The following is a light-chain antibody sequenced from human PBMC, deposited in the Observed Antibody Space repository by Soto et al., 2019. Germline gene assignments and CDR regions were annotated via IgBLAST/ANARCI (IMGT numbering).Light chain of an antibody. CDR3: QQYNNWPYT. V-gene: IGKV3-15*01. J-gene: IGKJ2*01. Sequence: EIVMTQSPATLSVSPGERATLSCRASQSVSRNLAWYQQKPGQAPRLLIYGASTRATGIPARFSGSRSGTEFTLIISSLQSEDFAVYYCQQYNNWPYTFGQGTKLEIK. CDR1: QSVSRN. CDR2: GAS.